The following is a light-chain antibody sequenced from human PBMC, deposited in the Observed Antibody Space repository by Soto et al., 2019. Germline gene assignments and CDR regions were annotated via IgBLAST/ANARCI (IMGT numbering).Light chain of an antibody. CDR2: EVS. Sequence: QSALTQPASVSGSPGQSITISCTGTSNDVGGYNYVSWYQQHPGKAPKVMIYEVSNRPSGVSNRFSGSNSVNTASLTISGLQGDDEADYYCCSYRNSSTYVFGTGTKLTVL. CDR3: CSYRNSSTYV. V-gene: IGLV2-14*01. J-gene: IGLJ1*01. CDR1: SNDVGGYNY.